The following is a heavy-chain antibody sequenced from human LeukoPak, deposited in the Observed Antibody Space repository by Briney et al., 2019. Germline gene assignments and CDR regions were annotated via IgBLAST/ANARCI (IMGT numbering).Heavy chain of an antibody. CDR3: AESSAVDYLGY. Sequence: ASVKVSCKASGYTFTSYYMHWVRQAPGQGLEWMGIINPSGGSTSYAQKFQSRVTMTRDMSTSTVYMELSSLRSEDTAVYYCAESSAVDYLGYWGQGTLVTVSS. J-gene: IGHJ4*02. V-gene: IGHV1-46*01. CDR1: GYTFTSYY. CDR2: INPSGGST. D-gene: IGHD4/OR15-4a*01.